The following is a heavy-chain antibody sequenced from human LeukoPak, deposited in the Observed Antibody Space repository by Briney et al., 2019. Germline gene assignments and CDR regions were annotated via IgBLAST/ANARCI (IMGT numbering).Heavy chain of an antibody. D-gene: IGHD3-22*01. Sequence: PGGSLRLSCAASGFTFSSYSMNWVRQAPGKGLEWVSYISSSSSTIYYADSVKGRFTISRDNAKNSLYLQMNSLRAEDTAVYYCARVKHYYDSSGYYYYYGMDVWGQGTTVTVSS. CDR1: GFTFSSYS. V-gene: IGHV3-48*01. CDR3: ARVKHYYDSSGYYYYYGMDV. CDR2: ISSSSSTI. J-gene: IGHJ6*02.